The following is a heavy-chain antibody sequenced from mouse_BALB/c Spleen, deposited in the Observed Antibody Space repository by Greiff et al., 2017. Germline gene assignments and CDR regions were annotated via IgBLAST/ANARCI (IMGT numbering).Heavy chain of an antibody. CDR3: ASYGNYAMDY. Sequence: SGAELARPGASVKLSCKASGYTFTSYWMQWVKQRPGQGLEWIGAIYPGDGDTRYTQKFKGKATLTADKSSSTAYMQLSSLASEDSAVYYCASYGNYAMDYWGQGTSVTVSS. CDR2: IYPGDGDT. D-gene: IGHD2-1*01. J-gene: IGHJ4*01. CDR1: GYTFTSYW. V-gene: IGHV1-87*01.